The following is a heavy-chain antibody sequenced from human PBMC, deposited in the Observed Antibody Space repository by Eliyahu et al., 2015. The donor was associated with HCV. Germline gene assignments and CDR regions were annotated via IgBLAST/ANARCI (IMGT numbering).Heavy chain of an antibody. J-gene: IGHJ4*02. CDR1: GYTFTGYY. V-gene: IGHV1-2*05. CDR2: INPNSGXT. D-gene: IGHD3-22*01. CDR3: ARGNYATSSYSDY. Sequence: QVQLVQSGAEVKKPGASVKVSCKTSGYTFTGYYMHWVRQAPGQGLEWMGRINPNSGXTNYAQNFQGRVTMTRDTSISTAYMELSSLRSDDTGIYYCARGNYATSSYSDYWGQGALVTVSA.